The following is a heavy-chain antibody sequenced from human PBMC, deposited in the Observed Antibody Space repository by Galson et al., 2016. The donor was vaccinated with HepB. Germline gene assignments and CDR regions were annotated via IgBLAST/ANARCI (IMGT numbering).Heavy chain of an antibody. CDR2: ITDSGDDT. CDR1: GFTFRTFS. CDR3: ARGTKRFCSGSNCYPLDH. D-gene: IGHD2-15*01. J-gene: IGHJ4*02. V-gene: IGHV3-23*01. Sequence: SLRLSCAASGFTFRTFSMDWVRQAPGKGLEWVSVITDSGDDTHHADSVKGRFIMSRDNSKNTVYLQMNNLRDEDTAIYFCARGTKRFCSGSNCYPLDHWGQGTLVTVSS.